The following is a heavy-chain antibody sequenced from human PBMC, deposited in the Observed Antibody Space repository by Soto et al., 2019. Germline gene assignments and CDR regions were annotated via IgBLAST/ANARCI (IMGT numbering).Heavy chain of an antibody. CDR3: ASNLGGGEFDP. V-gene: IGHV1-69*02. CDR2: IIPILGIA. CDR1: GGTFSSYT. J-gene: IGHJ5*02. Sequence: QVQLVQSGAEVKRPGSSVKVSCKASGGTFSSYTFSWVRQAPGQGLEWMGRIIPILGIANYAQKFQGRVKITADKSTSTAYMELSSLRSEDTAVYYCASNLGGGEFDPWGQGTLVTVSS. D-gene: IGHD2-21*01.